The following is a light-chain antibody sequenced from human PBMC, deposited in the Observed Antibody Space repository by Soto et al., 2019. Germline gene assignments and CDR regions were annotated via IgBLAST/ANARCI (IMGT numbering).Light chain of an antibody. V-gene: IGLV2-14*01. CDR1: SSDVGGYNY. CDR2: EVT. Sequence: QSVLTQPASVSGSPGQSITISCTGTSSDVGGYNYVSWFQQYPGKAPKLMIYEVTNRPSGVSNRFSGSKSGNTASLTISGLRAEDEADYYCSSYTSSSTVFGGGTKLTVL. J-gene: IGLJ3*02. CDR3: SSYTSSSTV.